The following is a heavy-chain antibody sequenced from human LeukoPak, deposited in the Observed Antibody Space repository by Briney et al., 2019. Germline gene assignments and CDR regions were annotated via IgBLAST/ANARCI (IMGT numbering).Heavy chain of an antibody. Sequence: GGSLRLSCAASGFTFSSYEMNWVRQAPGKGLEWVSYISSSGSTIYYADSVKGRFTISRDNAKNSLYLQMNSLGAEDTAVYYCAKDYQYYYYDSSGYRYYYYMDVWGKGTTVTISS. CDR3: AKDYQYYYYDSSGYRYYYYMDV. CDR1: GFTFSSYE. J-gene: IGHJ6*03. CDR2: ISSSGSTI. V-gene: IGHV3-48*03. D-gene: IGHD3-22*01.